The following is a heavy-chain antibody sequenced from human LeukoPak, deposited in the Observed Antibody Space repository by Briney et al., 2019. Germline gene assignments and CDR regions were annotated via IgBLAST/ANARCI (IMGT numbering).Heavy chain of an antibody. CDR2: MNPNSGNT. J-gene: IGHJ6*03. D-gene: IGHD3-10*01. CDR3: ARGRRLLWFGVNYYYYYMDV. V-gene: IGHV1-8*01. CDR1: GYTFTSYD. Sequence: ASVKVSCKASGYTFTSYDSNWVRQATGQGLEWMGWMNPNSGNTGYAQNFQGRVTMTRNPSISTAYMELSSLRSEDTAVYYCARGRRLLWFGVNYYYYYMDVWGKGTTVTVSS.